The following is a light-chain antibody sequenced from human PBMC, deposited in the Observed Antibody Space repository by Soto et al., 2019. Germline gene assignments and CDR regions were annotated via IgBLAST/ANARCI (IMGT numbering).Light chain of an antibody. CDR2: WAS. Sequence: DIVMTQSPDSLAVSLGERATINCKSSKSVLYSSNNKNYLAWYQQKPGQPPKLLIYWASTRESGVPDRFSGSGSGTDFTLTISSLQAEDVAVYYCQQYYSTPFTFGPGTKVYIK. CDR1: KSVLYSSNNKNY. CDR3: QQYYSTPFT. J-gene: IGKJ3*01. V-gene: IGKV4-1*01.